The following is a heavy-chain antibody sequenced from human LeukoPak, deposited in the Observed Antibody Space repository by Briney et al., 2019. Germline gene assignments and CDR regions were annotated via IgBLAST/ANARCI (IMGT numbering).Heavy chain of an antibody. CDR1: GCSISSCY. CDR2: IYYSEST. V-gene: IGHV4-59*01. CDR3: ARGRIAVAGTKNYFDY. J-gene: IGHJ4*02. D-gene: IGHD6-19*01. Sequence: SETLSLTCTVSGCSISSCYWSWIRQPPGKGLEWIGDIYYSESTNYNPSLKSRVTISVDTSTNQFSLKLSSVTAADTAVYYCARGRIAVAGTKNYFDYWGQGTLVTVSS.